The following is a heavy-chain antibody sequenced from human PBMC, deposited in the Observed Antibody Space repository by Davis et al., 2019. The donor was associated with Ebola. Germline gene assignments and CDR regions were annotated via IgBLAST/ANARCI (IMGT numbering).Heavy chain of an antibody. CDR1: GFTFSDFY. J-gene: IGHJ4*02. D-gene: IGHD4-17*01. Sequence: GESLKISCAASGFTFSDFYMSWIRQAPGKGLEWISYISQRSSYTNYADSVKGRFTISRDDAKSSLYLQMNSLRDEDTALYYCSRGGAVKFDYWGQGTLVTVSS. V-gene: IGHV3-11*06. CDR3: SRGGAVKFDY. CDR2: ISQRSSYT.